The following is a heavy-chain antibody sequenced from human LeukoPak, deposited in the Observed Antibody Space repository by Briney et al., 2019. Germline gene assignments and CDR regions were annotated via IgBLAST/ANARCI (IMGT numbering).Heavy chain of an antibody. D-gene: IGHD6-19*01. CDR1: GFTFSTFG. CDR3: ARGPQWLVQEYFQH. J-gene: IGHJ1*01. V-gene: IGHV3-30*02. Sequence: GGSLRLSCAASGFAASGFTFSTFGMHWVRQAPGEGLEWVAFVRYDGTNKYYADSVKGRFTISRDNAKNSLYLQMNSLRAEDTAVYYCARGPQWLVQEYFQHWGQGTLVTVSS. CDR2: VRYDGTNK.